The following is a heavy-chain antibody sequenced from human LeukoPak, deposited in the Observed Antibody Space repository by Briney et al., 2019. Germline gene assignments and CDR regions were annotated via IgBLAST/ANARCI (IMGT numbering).Heavy chain of an antibody. J-gene: IGHJ5*02. V-gene: IGHV1-3*01. CDR2: INAGNGNT. D-gene: IGHD6-19*01. Sequence: ASVKVSCKASGYTFTSYAMHWVRQAPGQRLERMGRINAGNGNTKYSQKFQGRVTITRDTSASTAYMELSSLRSEDTAVYYCARDGTHFSSGYRGRYPNWFDPWGQGTLVTVSS. CDR3: ARDGTHFSSGYRGRYPNWFDP. CDR1: GYTFTSYA.